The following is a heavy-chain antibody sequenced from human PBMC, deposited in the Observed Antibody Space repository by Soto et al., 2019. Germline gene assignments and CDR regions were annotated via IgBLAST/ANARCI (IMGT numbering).Heavy chain of an antibody. D-gene: IGHD1-26*01. V-gene: IGHV1-69*01. CDR2: IIPILGSA. J-gene: IGHJ3*02. CDR1: GGSFSSNA. CDR3: ASRERVDAFDI. Sequence: QVQLVQSGAEVKKPGSSVKVSCKASGGSFSSNAIIWVRQAPGQGLEWMGGIIPILGSANYAQKFQDRLTITADGSTTTTYMVLNSLRSEDAAVYYCASRERVDAFDIWGQGTLVTLSS.